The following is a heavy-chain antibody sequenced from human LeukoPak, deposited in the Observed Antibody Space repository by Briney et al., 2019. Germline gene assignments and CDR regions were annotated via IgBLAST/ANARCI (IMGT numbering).Heavy chain of an antibody. V-gene: IGHV3-30-3*01. D-gene: IGHD3-3*01. CDR3: ARGPRAEYDFWSNDYYCYYGMDV. CDR2: ISYDGSNK. J-gene: IGHJ6*02. CDR1: GFTFSSYA. Sequence: PGRSLRLSCAASGFTFSSYAMHWVRQAPGKGLEWVAVISYDGSNKYYADFVKGRFTISRDNSKNTLYLQMNSLRAEDTAVYYCARGPRAEYDFWSNDYYCYYGMDVWGQGTTVTVSS.